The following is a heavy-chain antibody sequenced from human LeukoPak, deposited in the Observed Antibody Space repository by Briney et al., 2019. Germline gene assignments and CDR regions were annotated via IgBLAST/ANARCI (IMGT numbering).Heavy chain of an antibody. CDR2: IKQDGSEK. J-gene: IGHJ2*01. Sequence: GGSLRLSCAASGFTFSSYWMSWVRQAPGKGLEWVANIKQDGSEKYYVDSVKGRFIISRDNAKNSLYLQMNSLRAEDMALYYCAKGYSYGLSWYFDLWGRGTLVTVSS. CDR1: GFTFSSYW. D-gene: IGHD5-18*01. V-gene: IGHV3-7*03. CDR3: AKGYSYGLSWYFDL.